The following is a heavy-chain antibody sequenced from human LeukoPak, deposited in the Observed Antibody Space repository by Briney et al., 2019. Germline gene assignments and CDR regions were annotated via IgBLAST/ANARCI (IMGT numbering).Heavy chain of an antibody. CDR1: GGSFSGYY. CDR2: INHSGST. V-gene: IGHV4-34*01. Sequence: SETLSLTCAVYGGSFSGYYWSWIRQPPGKGLEWIGEINHSGSTNYNPSLKSRVTISVDTSKNQFSLKLSSVTAADTAVYYCARGAAAGHRRSYYYYYYMDVWGKGTTVTVSS. CDR3: ARGAAAGHRRSYYYYYYMDV. D-gene: IGHD6-13*01. J-gene: IGHJ6*03.